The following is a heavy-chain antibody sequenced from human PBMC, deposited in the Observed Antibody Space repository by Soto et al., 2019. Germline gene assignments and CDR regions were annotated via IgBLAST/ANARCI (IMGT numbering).Heavy chain of an antibody. J-gene: IGHJ4*02. CDR2: ISSSSSYI. V-gene: IGHV3-21*01. CDR1: GFTFSSYS. Sequence: GGSLRLSCAASGFTFSSYSMNWVRQAPGKGLEWVSSISSSSSYIYYADSGKGRFTISRDNAKNSLYLQMNSLRAEDTAVYYCARSGYDEYYFDYWGQGTLVTVSS. CDR3: ARSGYDEYYFDY. D-gene: IGHD5-12*01.